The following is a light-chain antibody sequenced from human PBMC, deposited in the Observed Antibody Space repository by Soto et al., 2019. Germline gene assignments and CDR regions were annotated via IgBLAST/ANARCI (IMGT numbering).Light chain of an antibody. J-gene: IGKJ1*01. Sequence: DIQMTQSPSTLSASVGDRVTITCRASQSISSWLAWYQQKPGKAPKLLIYKASSLESGVPSRFSGSGSGTEFTPTISSLQPDDFATYYCQQYKGTFGQGTKVDIK. CDR2: KAS. CDR1: QSISSW. CDR3: QQYKGT. V-gene: IGKV1-5*03.